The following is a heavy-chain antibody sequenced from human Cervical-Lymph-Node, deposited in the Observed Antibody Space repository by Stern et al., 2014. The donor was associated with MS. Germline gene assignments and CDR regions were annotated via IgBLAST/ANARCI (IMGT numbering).Heavy chain of an antibody. J-gene: IGHJ6*02. CDR3: ARETDYYDSSEDYYYGMDV. CDR2: IIPIFGIA. Sequence: QVQLVQSGAEVKKPGSSVKVSCKASGGTFSSYAISWVRQAPGQGLEWMGGIIPIFGIANYAQKFQGRVTITADKSTSTAYMELSSLRSEDTAVYYCARETDYYDSSEDYYYGMDVWGQGTTVTVSS. D-gene: IGHD3-22*01. V-gene: IGHV1-69*17. CDR1: GGTFSSYA.